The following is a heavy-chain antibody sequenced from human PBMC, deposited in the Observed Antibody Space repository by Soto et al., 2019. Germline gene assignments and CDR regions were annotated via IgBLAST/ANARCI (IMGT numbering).Heavy chain of an antibody. Sequence: QLQLQESGPGLVKPSETLSLTCSVSGGSIRDYFWTWIRQPPGKGLEWIGYISSSGTINYNSSLKSRVTISLDTSRNHFSLKLSSVTAADTAVYVCARDRKLVIPGNYYYYGMDVWGQGTTVTVSS. CDR3: ARDRKLVIPGNYYYYGMDV. V-gene: IGHV4-59*01. CDR2: ISSSGTI. D-gene: IGHD3-9*01. CDR1: GGSIRDYF. J-gene: IGHJ6*02.